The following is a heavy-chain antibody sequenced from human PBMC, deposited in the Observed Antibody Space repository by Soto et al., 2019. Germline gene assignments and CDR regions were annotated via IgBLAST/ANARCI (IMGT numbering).Heavy chain of an antibody. Sequence: QVQLQESGPGLVKPSETLSLTCSVSGGSVNDYYWSWVRQPPGKGLEWIGFVYYIGSTNYNPSLKTRVTISADTPKNQFSLKLRSVNAADTAVYYCARGAIYYFHPVIDDCGQGTTVTVSS. CDR3: ARGAIYYFHPVIDD. CDR1: GGSVNDYY. J-gene: IGHJ6*02. D-gene: IGHD3-16*01. CDR2: VYYIGST. V-gene: IGHV4-59*02.